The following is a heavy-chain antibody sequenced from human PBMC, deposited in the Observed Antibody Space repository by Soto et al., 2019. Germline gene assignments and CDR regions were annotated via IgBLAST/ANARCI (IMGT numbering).Heavy chain of an antibody. D-gene: IGHD3-10*01. V-gene: IGHV6-1*01. J-gene: IGHJ5*02. CDR2: TYYRSRFFS. CDR1: GDSVSSYSAA. CDR3: VRDRYSSSGWFDP. Sequence: PMQTLSLTCVISGDSVSSYSAAWNWIRQSPSGGLEWLGRTYYRSRFFSDYAESVKSRIIINPDTSKNQFSLQLKSVTPGDTAVYYCVRDRYSSSGWFDPWGQGTPVTVSS.